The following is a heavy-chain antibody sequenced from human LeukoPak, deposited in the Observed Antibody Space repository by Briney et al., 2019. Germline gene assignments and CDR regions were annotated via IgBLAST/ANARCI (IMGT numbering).Heavy chain of an antibody. V-gene: IGHV3-48*03. CDR1: GFTFSSYE. J-gene: IGHJ5*02. CDR2: ISSSGSTR. Sequence: GGSLRLSCAASGFTFSSYEMNWVRQAPGKGLEWVSYISSSGSTRYYADSVKGRFTISRDNSKNTLYLQMNSLRAEDTAVYYCARDPVWFGRGNWFDPWGQGTLVTVSS. CDR3: ARDPVWFGRGNWFDP. D-gene: IGHD3-10*01.